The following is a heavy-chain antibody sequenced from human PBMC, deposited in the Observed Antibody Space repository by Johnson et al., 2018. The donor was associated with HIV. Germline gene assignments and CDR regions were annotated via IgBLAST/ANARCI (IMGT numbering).Heavy chain of an antibody. Sequence: VQLVESGGGVVQPGRSLKLSCAASGFTFSSYWMSWVRQAPGHGLEWVADIKKDGSDKCYEASVQGRFTISRDNAKNSLYLQINNLRADDTAVYYCATRGVTDWGGAFDIWGQGTMLTVSS. CDR2: IKKDGSDK. CDR3: ATRGVTDWGGAFDI. V-gene: IGHV3-7*01. D-gene: IGHD3/OR15-3a*01. CDR1: GFTFSSYW. J-gene: IGHJ3*02.